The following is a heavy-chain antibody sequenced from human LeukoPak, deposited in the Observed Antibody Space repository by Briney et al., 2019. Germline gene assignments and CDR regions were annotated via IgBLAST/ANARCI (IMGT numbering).Heavy chain of an antibody. CDR2: IGISSSHT. CDR3: AKDLTTVATPYYYYYMDV. D-gene: IGHD4-23*01. Sequence: GGSLRLSCAASGFTFITNSMNWVRQAQGKGLEWVSSIGISSSHTFYADSVKGRFTISRDNAENSVYLQMNSLRAEDTAVYYCAKDLTTVATPYYYYYMDVWGKGTTVTVSS. J-gene: IGHJ6*03. V-gene: IGHV3-21*01. CDR1: GFTFITNS.